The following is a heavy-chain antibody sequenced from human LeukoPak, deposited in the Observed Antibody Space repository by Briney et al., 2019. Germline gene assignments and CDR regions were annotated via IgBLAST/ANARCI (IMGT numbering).Heavy chain of an antibody. CDR3: ARAAYSGSYHSDY. V-gene: IGHV4-61*01. Sequence: SETLSLTCTVSGGSVSSGSYYWSWIRQPPGKGLEWIGYIYYSGSTNYNPSLKSRVTISVDTSKNQFSLKLSSVTAAGTAVYYCARAAYSGSYHSDYWGQGTLVTVSS. J-gene: IGHJ4*02. D-gene: IGHD1-26*01. CDR1: GGSVSSGSYY. CDR2: IYYSGST.